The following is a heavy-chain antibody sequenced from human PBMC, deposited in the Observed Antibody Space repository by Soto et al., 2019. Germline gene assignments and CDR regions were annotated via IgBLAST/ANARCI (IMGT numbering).Heavy chain of an antibody. CDR3: VSQRTSVLTQAYFDY. J-gene: IGHJ4*02. CDR2: VYYRGRS. Sequence: NPSETLSLTCTVSCGSVSNSNYYWGWIRQSPGKGLEWIGSVYYRGRSYSKSSVKSRVTISVDTSKNQFSLNLNSVTASDTAVYFCVSQRTSVLTQAYFDYWGPGALVTVSS. D-gene: IGHD2-8*01. V-gene: IGHV4-39*01. CDR1: CGSVSNSNYY.